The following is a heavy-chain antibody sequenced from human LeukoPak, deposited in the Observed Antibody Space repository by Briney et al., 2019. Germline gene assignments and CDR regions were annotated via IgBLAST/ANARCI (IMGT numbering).Heavy chain of an antibody. D-gene: IGHD1-1*01. CDR1: GFTFSNYG. V-gene: IGHV3-30*03. Sequence: GGSLRLSCAASGFTFSNYGMHWVRQAPGKGLEWVAVISYDGSNKYYADSVKGRFTISRDNSKNTLHLQMNSLRAEDTAVYYCARTDLDLQLISLDYWGQGTLVTVSS. CDR2: ISYDGSNK. CDR3: ARTDLDLQLISLDY. J-gene: IGHJ4*02.